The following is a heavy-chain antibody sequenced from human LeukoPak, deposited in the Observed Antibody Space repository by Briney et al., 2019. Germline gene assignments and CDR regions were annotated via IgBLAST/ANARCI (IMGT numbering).Heavy chain of an antibody. CDR3: ARDSFYYDSGGYLDY. CDR1: GFTLSSYS. CDR2: ISSSSSTI. Sequence: GGSLRLSCAASGFTLSSYSMNWVRQAPGKGLEWVSYISSSSSTIYYADSVKGRFTISRDNAKNSLYLQMHSLRAEDTAVYYCARDSFYYDSGGYLDYWGQGTLVTVSS. V-gene: IGHV3-48*01. D-gene: IGHD3-22*01. J-gene: IGHJ4*02.